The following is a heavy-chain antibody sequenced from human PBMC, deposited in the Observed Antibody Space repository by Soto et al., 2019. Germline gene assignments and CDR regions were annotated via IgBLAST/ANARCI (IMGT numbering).Heavy chain of an antibody. CDR2: IIPIFGTA. V-gene: IGHV1-69*13. J-gene: IGHJ4*02. CDR3: ARETLGERTYFDY. D-gene: IGHD1-1*01. Sequence: ASVKVSCKASGGTFSSYAIGWVRQAPGQGLEWMGGIIPIFGTANYAQKFQGRVTITADESTSTAYMELSSLRSEDTAVYYCARETLGERTYFDYWGQGTLVTVSS. CDR1: GGTFSSYA.